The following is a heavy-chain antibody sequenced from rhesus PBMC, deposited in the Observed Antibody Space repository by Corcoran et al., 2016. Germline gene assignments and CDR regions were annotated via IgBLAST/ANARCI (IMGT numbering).Heavy chain of an antibody. CDR1: AGPLSRSG. CDR3: ARGEIQRVPSTFDY. D-gene: IGHD5-24*01. J-gene: IGHJ4*01. CDR2: IDSSGST. V-gene: IGHV4-160*01. Sequence: QLQLQESCPGLVNPSDTLSIYCAVAAGPLSRSGCTWIRQPPGMGRGWIGRIDSSGSTDYNHYLKSRVTISRDTSKNQYSLKLSSVTAADTAVYYCARGEIQRVPSTFDYWGQGVLVTVSS.